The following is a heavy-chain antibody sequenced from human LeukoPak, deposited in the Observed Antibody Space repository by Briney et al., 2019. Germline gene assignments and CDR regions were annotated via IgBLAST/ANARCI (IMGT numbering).Heavy chain of an antibody. J-gene: IGHJ3*02. CDR2: IYYSGST. Sequence: SETLSLTCTVSGGSISSYYWSWIRQPPGKGLEWIGYIYYSGSTNYNPSLKSRVTISVDTSKTQFSLRLSSVTATDTAVYYCARHPSMLAFDIWGQGTMVTVSS. D-gene: IGHD3-10*02. CDR1: GGSISSYY. V-gene: IGHV4-59*08. CDR3: ARHPSMLAFDI.